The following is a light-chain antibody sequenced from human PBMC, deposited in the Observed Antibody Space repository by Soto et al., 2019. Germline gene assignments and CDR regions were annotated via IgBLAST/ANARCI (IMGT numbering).Light chain of an antibody. CDR3: ASWDDSLNGGV. CDR2: TDD. J-gene: IGLJ3*02. Sequence: QSVLTQPPSVSGTPGQRVTISCSGGSSNIGTYTVNWYQQLPETAPKLLIYTDDQRPSGVPDRFSGSKSGTSASLAISGLQSEDEADYYCASWDDSLNGGVFGGGTKLTVL. CDR1: SSNIGTYT. V-gene: IGLV1-44*01.